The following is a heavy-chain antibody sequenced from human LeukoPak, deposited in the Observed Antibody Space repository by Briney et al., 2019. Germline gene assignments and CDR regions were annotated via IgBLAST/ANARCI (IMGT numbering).Heavy chain of an antibody. D-gene: IGHD5-24*01. CDR3: ARHIDGYNPFDY. CDR1: GGTISSYY. J-gene: IGHJ4*02. V-gene: IGHV4-59*08. CDR2: IYYSGST. Sequence: PSETVSLTCTVSGGTISSYYWSWIRQPPGKGLEWIGYIYYSGSTNYNPSLKSRVTISVDTSKNQFSLKLSSVTAADTAVYYCARHIDGYNPFDYWGQGTLVTVSS.